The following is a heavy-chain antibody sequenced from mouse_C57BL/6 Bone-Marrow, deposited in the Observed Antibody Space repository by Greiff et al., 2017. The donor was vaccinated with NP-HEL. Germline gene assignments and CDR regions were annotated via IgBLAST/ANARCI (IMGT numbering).Heavy chain of an antibody. V-gene: IGHV1-20*01. Sequence: VQLKESGPELVKPGDSVKISCKASGYSFTGYFMNWVMQSHGKSLEWIGRINPYNGDTFYNQKFKGKATLTVDKSSSTAHMELRSLTSEDSAVYYCARRVYGSSYKGDYFDYWGQGTTLTVSS. D-gene: IGHD1-1*01. CDR2: INPYNGDT. CDR3: ARRVYGSSYKGDYFDY. CDR1: GYSFTGYF. J-gene: IGHJ2*01.